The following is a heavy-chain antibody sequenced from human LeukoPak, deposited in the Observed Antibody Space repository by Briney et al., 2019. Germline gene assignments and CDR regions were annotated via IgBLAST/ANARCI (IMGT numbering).Heavy chain of an antibody. V-gene: IGHV4-59*01. J-gene: IGHJ4*02. Sequence: ASETLSLTCTVSGGSISSYYWSWIRQPPGKGLEWIGYIYYSGSTNYNPSLKSRVTISVDTSKNQFSLKLSSVTAADTAVYDCARVGAVAGQKYYFDYWGQGTLVTVSS. CDR1: GGSISSYY. CDR2: IYYSGST. D-gene: IGHD6-19*01. CDR3: ARVGAVAGQKYYFDY.